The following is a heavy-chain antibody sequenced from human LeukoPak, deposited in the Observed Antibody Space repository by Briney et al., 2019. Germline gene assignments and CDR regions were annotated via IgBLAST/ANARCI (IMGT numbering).Heavy chain of an antibody. CDR1: GFTFSSYG. CDR2: IRYDGSNK. V-gene: IGHV3-33*01. J-gene: IGHJ4*02. CDR3: ARGVTRYCSSTSCPDRPFDY. D-gene: IGHD2-2*01. Sequence: GGSLRLSCAASGFTFSSYGMHWVRQAPGKGLEWVAVIRYDGSNKYYADSVKGRFTISRDNSKNTLYLQMNSLRAEDTAVHYCARGVTRYCSSTSCPDRPFDYWGQGTLVTVSS.